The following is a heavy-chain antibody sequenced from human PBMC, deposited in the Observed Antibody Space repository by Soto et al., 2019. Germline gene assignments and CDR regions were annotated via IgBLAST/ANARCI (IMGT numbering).Heavy chain of an antibody. CDR2: IYYSGST. CDR1: GGSISSGGYY. J-gene: IGHJ6*03. D-gene: IGHD2-2*01. V-gene: IGHV4-31*03. CDR3: ARDRLVPAAMFYYMDV. Sequence: SETLSLTCTVSGGSISSGGYYGSWIRQHPGKGLEWIGYIYYSGSTYYNPSLKSRVTISVDTSKNQFSLKLSSVTAADTAVYYCARDRLVPAAMFYYMDVWGKGTTVTVSS.